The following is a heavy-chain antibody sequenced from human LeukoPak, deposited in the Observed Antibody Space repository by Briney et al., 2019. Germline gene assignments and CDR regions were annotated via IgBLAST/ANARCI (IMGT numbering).Heavy chain of an antibody. D-gene: IGHD3-22*01. J-gene: IGHJ4*02. Sequence: GGSLRLSCAASGFIFSNYWMNWVRQAPGKGLEWVANIKEDGRKKYYVDSVKGRFTISRDNVKNSLYLQINSLRAEDTAVYYCARDWPPYASSGYYPQGYFDYWGQGTLVTVSS. CDR3: ARDWPPYASSGYYPQGYFDY. CDR1: GFIFSNYW. V-gene: IGHV3-7*01. CDR2: IKEDGRKK.